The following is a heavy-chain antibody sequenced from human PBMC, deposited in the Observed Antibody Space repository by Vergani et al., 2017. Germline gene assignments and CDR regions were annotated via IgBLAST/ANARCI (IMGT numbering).Heavy chain of an antibody. Sequence: EVQLVESGGGLVQPGGSLRLSCAASGFTFSSYWMSWVRQAPGKGLEWVANIKEDGSEKDYVDSVKGRFTISRDNAKNSLYLQMNSLRAEDTAVYYCTTGPFLPMRVVFWGQGTLVTVSS. CDR1: GFTFSSYW. J-gene: IGHJ4*02. CDR2: IKEDGSEK. D-gene: IGHD3-22*01. CDR3: TTGPFLPMRVVF. V-gene: IGHV3-7*01.